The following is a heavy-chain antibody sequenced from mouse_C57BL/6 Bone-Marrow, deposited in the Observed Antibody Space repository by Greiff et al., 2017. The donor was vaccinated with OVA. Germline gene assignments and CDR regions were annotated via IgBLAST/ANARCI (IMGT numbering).Heavy chain of an antibody. CDR1: GYSITSGYY. CDR2: ISYDGSN. D-gene: IGHD1-1*01. V-gene: IGHV3-6*01. J-gene: IGHJ3*01. Sequence: DVKLQESGPGLVKPSQSLSLTCSVTGYSITSGYYWNWIRQFPGNKLEWMGYISYDGSNNYNPSLKNRISITRDTSKNQFFLKLNSVTTEDTATYDCARDYYGSSSFAYWGQGTLVTVSA. CDR3: ARDYYGSSSFAY.